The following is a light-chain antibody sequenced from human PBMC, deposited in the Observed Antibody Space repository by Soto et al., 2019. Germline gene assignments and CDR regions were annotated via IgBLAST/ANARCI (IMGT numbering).Light chain of an antibody. V-gene: IGKV1-5*01. J-gene: IGKJ1*01. Sequence: DIQMTQSPSTLSASVGDRVTITCRASEAISNWLAWYQQKPGKAPKLLIYDASTLQGGVPSRFSGSGSGTEFTLTISSLQPDDFATYYCQQYNGFSTFGQGTKVDI. CDR2: DAS. CDR1: EAISNW. CDR3: QQYNGFST.